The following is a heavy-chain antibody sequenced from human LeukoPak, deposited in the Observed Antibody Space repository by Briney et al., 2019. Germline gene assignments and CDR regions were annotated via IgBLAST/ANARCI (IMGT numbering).Heavy chain of an antibody. Sequence: PGGSLRLSCAGSGFTFSSYAMSWVRHAPGKGLEWVSAISGSGGRTYYADSVRGRFTISRDNSKNTLYLQMNSLRAEDTAVYYGAKGISNDFWRDAFDIWGQGTMVTVSS. CDR3: AKGISNDFWRDAFDI. CDR2: ISGSGGRT. CDR1: GFTFSSYA. D-gene: IGHD3-3*01. V-gene: IGHV3-23*01. J-gene: IGHJ3*02.